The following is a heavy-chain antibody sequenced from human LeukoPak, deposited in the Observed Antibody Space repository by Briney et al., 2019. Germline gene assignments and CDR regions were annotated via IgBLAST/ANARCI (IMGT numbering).Heavy chain of an antibody. CDR1: GFTFSSYA. J-gene: IGHJ4*02. V-gene: IGHV3-23*01. CDR3: ASVYGERSITIFGVVKDY. Sequence: GGSLRLSCAASGFTFSSYAMSWVRQAPGKGLEWVSAISGSGGSTYYADSVKGRFTLSRDNSKNTLYLQMNSLRAEDTAVYYCASVYGERSITIFGVVKDYWGQGTLVTVSS. D-gene: IGHD3-3*01. CDR2: ISGSGGST.